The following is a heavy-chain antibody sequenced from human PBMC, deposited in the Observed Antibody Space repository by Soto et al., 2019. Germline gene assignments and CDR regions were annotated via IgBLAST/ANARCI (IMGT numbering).Heavy chain of an antibody. CDR1: GFTFSSYW. V-gene: IGHV3-7*03. CDR2: IKQDGSEK. CDR3: ARDRQLVRTGWFDP. Sequence: GSLRLSCAASGFTFSSYWMSWVRQAPGKGLEWVANIKQDGSEKYYVDSVKGRFTISRDNAKNSLYLQMNSLRAEDTAVYYCARDRQLVRTGWFDPWGQGTLVTSPQ. D-gene: IGHD6-6*01. J-gene: IGHJ5*02.